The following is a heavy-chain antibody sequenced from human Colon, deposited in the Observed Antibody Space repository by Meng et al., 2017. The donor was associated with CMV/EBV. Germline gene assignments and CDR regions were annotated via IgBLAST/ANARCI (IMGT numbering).Heavy chain of an antibody. D-gene: IGHD3-3*01. Sequence: QVQLQQWGGGLLKPSETLSLTCAISGGSFNAYYLTWIRQSPGKGLEWIGELNHSGSTNYNPSLKSRVTISIDTSKRHFSLRLTSVTAADTAVYYCARGRNGWLLPLDSWGQGTLVTVSS. CDR1: GGSFNAYY. V-gene: IGHV4-34*01. CDR2: LNHSGST. J-gene: IGHJ4*02. CDR3: ARGRNGWLLPLDS.